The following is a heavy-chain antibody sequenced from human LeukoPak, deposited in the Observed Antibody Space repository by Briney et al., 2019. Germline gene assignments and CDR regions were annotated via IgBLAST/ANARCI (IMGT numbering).Heavy chain of an antibody. J-gene: IGHJ3*02. CDR2: IWYDGSNK. CDR1: GFIFSNYG. CDR3: ARGLRNTDTFDI. Sequence: GRSLRVSCAASGFIFSNYGMHWVRQAPGKGLEWVAVIWYDGSNKYYADSVKGRFTISRDNSKNTVYLQMNSLRAEDTAIYYCARGLRNTDTFDIWGQGTMVTVSS. V-gene: IGHV3-33*01.